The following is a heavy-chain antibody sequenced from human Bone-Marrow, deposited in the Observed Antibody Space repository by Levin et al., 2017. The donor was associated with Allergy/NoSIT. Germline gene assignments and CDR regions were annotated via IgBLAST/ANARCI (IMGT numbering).Heavy chain of an antibody. V-gene: IGHV1-2*06. D-gene: IGHD1-26*01. Sequence: ASVKVSCKTSGYTFTGYYVHWVRQAPGQGLEWMGRINPGSGATNYAQKFQGRVTLTRDTSITTAFMDLSRLTSEDTAIYFCARGSSRSYDVEYWGQGTLVTVSS. J-gene: IGHJ4*02. CDR3: ARGSSRSYDVEY. CDR2: INPGSGAT. CDR1: GYTFTGYY.